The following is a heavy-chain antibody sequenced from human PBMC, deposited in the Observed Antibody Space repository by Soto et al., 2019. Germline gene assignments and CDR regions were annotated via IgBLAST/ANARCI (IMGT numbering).Heavy chain of an antibody. J-gene: IGHJ6*02. V-gene: IGHV1-3*01. CDR3: ATGPLTSYYYGMDV. CDR2: INAGNGNT. CDR1: GYTFTSYA. Sequence: ASVKVSFKASGYTFTSYAMHWVRQAPGQRLEWMGWINAGNGNTKYSQKFQGRVTITRDTSASTAYMELSSLRSEDTAVYYCATGPLTSYYYGMDVWGQGTTVTGSS.